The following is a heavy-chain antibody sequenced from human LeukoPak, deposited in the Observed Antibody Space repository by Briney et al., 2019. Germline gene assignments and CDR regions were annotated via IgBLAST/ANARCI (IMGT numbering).Heavy chain of an antibody. J-gene: IGHJ5*02. Sequence: AGGSLRLSCAASGFTFSSYSMNWVRQAPGKGLEWVSSISSSSSYIYYADSVKGRFTISRDNAKNSLYLQMNSLRAEDTAVYYCAKDNGPSLDDFWSGYLNWFDPWGQGTLVTVSS. CDR3: AKDNGPSLDDFWSGYLNWFDP. CDR1: GFTFSSYS. V-gene: IGHV3-21*04. D-gene: IGHD3-3*01. CDR2: ISSSSSYI.